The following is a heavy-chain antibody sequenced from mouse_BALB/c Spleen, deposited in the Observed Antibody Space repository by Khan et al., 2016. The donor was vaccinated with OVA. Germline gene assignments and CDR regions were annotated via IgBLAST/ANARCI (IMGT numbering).Heavy chain of an antibody. CDR1: GFSLTNYG. V-gene: IGHV2-6-1*01. CDR2: IWSDGST. Sequence: QVQLQQSGPGLAAPSQSLSITCTISGFSLTNYGVHWVRQPPGKGLEWLVVIWSDGSTTYNSALKSRLTITKDNSQSQVVLKMNSLQTDDTAIYFCARQPYYHYNIMDYWGQGTSVTVSS. CDR3: ARQPYYHYNIMDY. D-gene: IGHD2-10*01. J-gene: IGHJ4*01.